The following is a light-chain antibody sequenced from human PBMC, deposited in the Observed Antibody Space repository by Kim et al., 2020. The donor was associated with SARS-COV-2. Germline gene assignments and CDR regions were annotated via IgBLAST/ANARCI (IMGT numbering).Light chain of an antibody. Sequence: DIVMTQFPDSLAVSLGERATINCKSSQSVLYSLNNRNYLAWYQQKPGQPPKLLIYWASTRESGVPDRFSGSGSGTDFTLTISSLQAEDVAVYYCLQYYRTPQTFGQGTKVDIK. V-gene: IGKV4-1*01. CDR2: WAS. J-gene: IGKJ1*01. CDR3: LQYYRTPQT. CDR1: QSVLYSLNNRNY.